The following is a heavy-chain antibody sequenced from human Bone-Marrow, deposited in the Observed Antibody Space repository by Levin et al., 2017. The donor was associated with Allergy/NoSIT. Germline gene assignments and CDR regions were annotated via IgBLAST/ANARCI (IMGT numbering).Heavy chain of an antibody. CDR1: GFTFSPYY. D-gene: IGHD2-2*01. J-gene: IGHJ4*02. Sequence: GGSLRLSCAASGFTFSPYYMHWVRQAPGKGLAWVSIIHSDTTITNYADSVKGRFTISRDNAKNTLYLQMNSLRAEDTAVYYCVRGGGSSTSCLDYWGQGTLVTVSS. CDR3: VRGGGSSTSCLDY. CDR2: IHSDTTIT. V-gene: IGHV3-74*01.